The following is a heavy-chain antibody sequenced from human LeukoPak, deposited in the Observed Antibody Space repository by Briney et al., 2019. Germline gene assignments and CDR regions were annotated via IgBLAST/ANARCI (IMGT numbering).Heavy chain of an antibody. CDR3: ARANTIFGVVRGFDY. Sequence: SETLSLTCIVSGGSISSYSWNWIRQSPGKGLEWVGYISHSGTTSYNSSLKSRVTISVDTSKNQLSLKLSSVTAADTAVYYCARANTIFGVVRGFDYWGQGTLVTVSS. V-gene: IGHV4-59*01. CDR2: ISHSGTT. J-gene: IGHJ4*02. CDR1: GGSISSYS. D-gene: IGHD3-3*01.